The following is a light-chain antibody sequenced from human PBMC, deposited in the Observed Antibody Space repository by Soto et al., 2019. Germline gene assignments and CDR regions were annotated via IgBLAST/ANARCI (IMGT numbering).Light chain of an antibody. CDR3: QQRTNWPRGT. V-gene: IGKV3-11*01. Sequence: EVVLTQSPATLTLSPGERATLSCTASQSVRHFLGWYQQKPGQAPRLLIYEASNRAAGIPARFSGSGSGTDFTLTISSLEPDDFGVYYCQQRTNWPRGTFGQGTNLEI. J-gene: IGKJ2*02. CDR1: QSVRHF. CDR2: EAS.